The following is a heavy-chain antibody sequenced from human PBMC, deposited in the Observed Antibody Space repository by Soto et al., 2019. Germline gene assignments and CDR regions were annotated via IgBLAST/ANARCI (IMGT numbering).Heavy chain of an antibody. J-gene: IGHJ5*02. V-gene: IGHV4-4*07. CDR2: IYTSGST. Sequence: KPSETLSRTCTVSGGSISSYSWSWLRQPAGKGLEWIGRIYTSGSTNYNPSLKSRVTMSVDTSKNQFSLKLSSVTAADTAVYYCARDRAATGNWFDPWGQGTLVTVSS. CDR3: ARDRAATGNWFDP. CDR1: GGSISSYS. D-gene: IGHD2-15*01.